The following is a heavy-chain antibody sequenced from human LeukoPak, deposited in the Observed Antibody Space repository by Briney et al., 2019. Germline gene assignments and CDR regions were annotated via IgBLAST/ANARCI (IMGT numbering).Heavy chain of an antibody. J-gene: IGHJ4*02. CDR1: GGTFSSYA. Sequence: SVKVSCKASGGTFSSYAISWVRQAPGQGLEWMGGIIPIFGTANYAQKFQGRVTMTEDTSTDTAYMELSSLRSEDTAVYYCATANELDYWGQGTLVTVSS. CDR2: IIPIFGTA. V-gene: IGHV1-69*06. CDR3: ATANELDY.